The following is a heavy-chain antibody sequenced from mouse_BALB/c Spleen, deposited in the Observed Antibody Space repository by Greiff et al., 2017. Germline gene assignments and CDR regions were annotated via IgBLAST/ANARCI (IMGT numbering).Heavy chain of an antibody. D-gene: IGHD2-1*01. CDR2: IHYSGST. Sequence: VQLQQSGPDLVKPSQSLSLTCTVTGYSITSGYSWHWIRQFPGNKLEWMGYIHYSGSTNYNPSLNSRISITRDTSKNQFFLQLNTVTTEDTATYYCARSDYGNLYYYAMDYWGQGTSVTVSS. J-gene: IGHJ4*01. CDR1: GYSITSGYS. V-gene: IGHV3-1*02. CDR3: ARSDYGNLYYYAMDY.